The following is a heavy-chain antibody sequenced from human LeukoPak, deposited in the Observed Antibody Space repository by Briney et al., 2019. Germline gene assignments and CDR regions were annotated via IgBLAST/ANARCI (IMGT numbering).Heavy chain of an antibody. CDR3: ARDTNYLSGGVLGY. CDR1: GFTFSSYG. Sequence: AGSLRLSCAASGFTFSSYGMHWVRQAPGKGLEWVAVIWYDGSNKYYADSVKGRSTISRDNSKNTLYLQMNSLRAEDTAVYYCARDTNYLSGGVLGYWGQGTLVTVSS. D-gene: IGHD5-24*01. CDR2: IWYDGSNK. J-gene: IGHJ4*02. V-gene: IGHV3-33*01.